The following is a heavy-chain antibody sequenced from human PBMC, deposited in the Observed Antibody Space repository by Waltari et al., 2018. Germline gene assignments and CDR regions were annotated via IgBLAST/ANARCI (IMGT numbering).Heavy chain of an antibody. J-gene: IGHJ5*02. V-gene: IGHV1-3*01. Sequence: QVQLVQSGAEVKKPGASVKVSCKASGYTFIRYMIHWVRQATGQRLEWMGWINADNGNTKYSQRFQDRVTITRDTSAGTAYMELSSLRSEDTAVYYCARDGGGSFSDWFDPWGQGTLVTVSS. CDR1: GYTFIRYM. CDR3: ARDGGGSFSDWFDP. D-gene: IGHD1-26*01. CDR2: INADNGNT.